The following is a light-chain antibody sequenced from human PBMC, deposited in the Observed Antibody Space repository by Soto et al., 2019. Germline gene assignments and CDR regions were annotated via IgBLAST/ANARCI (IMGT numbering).Light chain of an antibody. CDR1: QSVSST. J-gene: IGKJ1*01. V-gene: IGKV3-15*01. CDR3: QQYNNWPVT. CDR2: DAS. Sequence: EIVMTQSPATLSVSPGERATLSCRASQSVSSTLAWYQQKPGQAPSLLIYDASTRATGIPARFSGSGSGTEVTLTISSLEAEDFAVYYCQQYNNWPVTFGEGTKAEIK.